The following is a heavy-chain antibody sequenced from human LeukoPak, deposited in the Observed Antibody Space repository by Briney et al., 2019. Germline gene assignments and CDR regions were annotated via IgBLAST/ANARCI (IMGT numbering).Heavy chain of an antibody. D-gene: IGHD1-20*01. CDR2: ISYDGSNK. Sequence: GGSLRLSCAASGFTFSSYAMTWVRQAPGKGLEWVAIISYDGSNKYYADSVKGRFTISRDNSKNTLYLQMNSLRVEDSAVYYCAKTGNYNWNGFDYWGQGTLVTVSS. V-gene: IGHV3-30*18. CDR1: GFTFSSYA. CDR3: AKTGNYNWNGFDY. J-gene: IGHJ4*02.